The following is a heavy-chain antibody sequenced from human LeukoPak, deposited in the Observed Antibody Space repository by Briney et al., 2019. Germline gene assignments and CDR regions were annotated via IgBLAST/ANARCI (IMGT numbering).Heavy chain of an antibody. J-gene: IGHJ6*02. CDR2: ISAYNGNT. CDR3: ARDGDCSGGSCYSYYYYGMGV. CDR1: GYTFTSYG. D-gene: IGHD2-15*01. V-gene: IGHV1-18*01. Sequence: ASVKVSCKASGYTFTSYGISWVRQAPGQGLEWMGWISAYNGNTNYAQKLQGRVTMTTDTSTSTAYMELRSLRSDDTAVYYCARDGDCSGGSCYSYYYYGMGVWGQGTTVTVSS.